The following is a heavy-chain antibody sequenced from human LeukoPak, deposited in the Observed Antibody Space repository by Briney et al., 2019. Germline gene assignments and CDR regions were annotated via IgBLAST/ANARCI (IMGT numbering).Heavy chain of an antibody. CDR3: AMRPKNRAFDI. V-gene: IGHV4-39*01. CDR1: GGSISSSSYY. J-gene: IGHJ3*02. D-gene: IGHD2/OR15-2a*01. Sequence: PSETLSLTCTVSGGSISSSSYYWGWIRQPPGKGLEWIGSIYYSGSTYYNPSLKSRVTISVDTSKNQFSLKLSSVTAADTAVYYCAMRPKNRAFDIWGQGTMVTVS. CDR2: IYYSGST.